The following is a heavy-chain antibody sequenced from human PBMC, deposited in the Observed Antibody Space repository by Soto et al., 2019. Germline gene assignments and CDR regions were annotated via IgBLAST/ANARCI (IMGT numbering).Heavy chain of an antibody. CDR2: IWYDGSNK. V-gene: IGHV3-33*01. CDR1: GFTFSSYD. Sequence: QVQLVESGGGVVQPGRSLRLSCAASGFTFSSYDMHWVRQAPGKGLEWVAVIWYDGSNKYYADSVKGRFTISRDNSKNTLYLQMNSLRAEDTAVYYCARAVGIAVAGTLDYWGQGTLVTGSS. D-gene: IGHD6-19*01. J-gene: IGHJ4*02. CDR3: ARAVGIAVAGTLDY.